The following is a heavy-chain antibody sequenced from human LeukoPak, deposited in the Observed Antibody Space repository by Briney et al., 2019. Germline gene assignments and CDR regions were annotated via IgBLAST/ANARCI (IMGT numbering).Heavy chain of an antibody. Sequence: ASVKVSCKASGYTFTSYGITWVRQAPGQDLEWMGWISGYSGNTNYAQKFQGRVTMTTDKSTSTAYMELRSLRSDDTAVYYCARLLRVGATWRGLGYWGQGTLVTVSS. CDR2: ISGYSGNT. CDR1: GYTFTSYG. J-gene: IGHJ4*02. V-gene: IGHV1-18*01. CDR3: ARLLRVGATWRGLGY. D-gene: IGHD1-26*01.